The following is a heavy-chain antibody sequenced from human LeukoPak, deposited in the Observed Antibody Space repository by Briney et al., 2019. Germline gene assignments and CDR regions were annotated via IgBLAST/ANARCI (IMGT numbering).Heavy chain of an antibody. CDR3: ARVGPYCSSTSCYFHYYYGMDV. J-gene: IGHJ6*02. CDR1: GFTFSSYA. Sequence: GGSLRLSCVASGFTFSSYAMSWVRQAPGKGLEWVAVISYDGSNKYYADSVKGRFTISRDNSKNTLYLQMNSLRAEDTAVYYCARVGPYCSSTSCYFHYYYGMDVWGQGTTVTVSS. V-gene: IGHV3-30-3*01. CDR2: ISYDGSNK. D-gene: IGHD2-2*01.